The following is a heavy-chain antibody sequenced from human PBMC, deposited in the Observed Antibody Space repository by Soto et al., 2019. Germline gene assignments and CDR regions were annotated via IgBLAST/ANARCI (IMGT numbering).Heavy chain of an antibody. CDR2: IYSSGST. CDR3: AATPRY. J-gene: IGHJ4*02. Sequence: QVQLQESGPGLVKPSETLSLTRTVSGGSITSYYWNWIRQPPGKGLEWIGYIYSSGSTNYNPSLKGRVTMSLDTSKNQVSLNVTSVTAADTAVYYCAATPRYWGQGRLVTVSS. D-gene: IGHD2-15*01. V-gene: IGHV4-59*01. CDR1: GGSITSYY.